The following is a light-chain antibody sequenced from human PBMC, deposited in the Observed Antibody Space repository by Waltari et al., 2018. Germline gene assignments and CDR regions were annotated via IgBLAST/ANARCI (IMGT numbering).Light chain of an antibody. CDR1: QSIYDN. J-gene: IGKJ4*01. V-gene: IGKV3-15*01. CDR3: QQYNRWPPVT. CDR2: GAS. Sequence: EVVMTQSPATLSVSPGERATLSCRASQSIYDNLAWYQQKPGQSPRLLIYGASTRATSIPSRFSGSGSATDFTLTNSSLQSEGSAVYFCQQYNRWPPVTFGGGTKVEIK.